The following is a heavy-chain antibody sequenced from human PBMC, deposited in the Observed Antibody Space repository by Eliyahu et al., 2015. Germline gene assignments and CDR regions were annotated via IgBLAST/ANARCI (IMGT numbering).Heavy chain of an antibody. Sequence: LESGGGLVQPGGSLRLSCVASGFTXKSFPLXWVRHISGQGXEWVXSISGSSDDTSYAASVKGRFTISRDSSTNTLYLEMTRLRAEDTALYYCAKDPRGNFGGVDFWGQGTPVIVSS. CDR3: AKDPRGNFGGVDF. J-gene: IGHJ4*02. D-gene: IGHD3-10*01. CDR2: ISGSSDDT. CDR1: GFTXKSFP. V-gene: IGHV3-23*01.